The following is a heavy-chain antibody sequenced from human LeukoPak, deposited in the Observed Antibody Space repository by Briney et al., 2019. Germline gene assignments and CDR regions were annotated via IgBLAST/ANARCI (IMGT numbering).Heavy chain of an antibody. Sequence: SETLSLTCAVYGGSFSGYYWSWIRQPPGKGLEWIGEINHSGSTNYNPSLKSRVTISVDTSKNQFSLKLSSVTAADTAVYYCARVRVVVAATQGYYYYYGMDVWGQGTTVTVSS. CDR2: INHSGST. CDR3: ARVRVVVAATQGYYYYYGMDV. V-gene: IGHV4-34*01. D-gene: IGHD2-15*01. J-gene: IGHJ6*02. CDR1: GGSFSGYY.